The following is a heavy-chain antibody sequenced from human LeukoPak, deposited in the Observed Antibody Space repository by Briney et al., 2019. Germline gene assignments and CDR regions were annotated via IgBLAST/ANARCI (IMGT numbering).Heavy chain of an antibody. J-gene: IGHJ6*02. D-gene: IGHD3-16*01. V-gene: IGHV3-23*01. CDR3: AKTSWGYYYYGMDV. CDR1: GFTFSSYA. CDR2: ISGSGGST. Sequence: GGSLRLSCAASGFTFSSYAMSWVRQAPGKGLEWVSAISGSGGSTYYADSVKGRFTISRDNSKNTLYLQMNSLRAEDTAVYYCAKTSWGYYYYGMDVWGQGTTVTVSS.